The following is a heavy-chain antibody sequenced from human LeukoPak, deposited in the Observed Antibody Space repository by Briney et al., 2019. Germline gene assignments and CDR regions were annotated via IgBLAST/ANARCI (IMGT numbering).Heavy chain of an antibody. V-gene: IGHV3-30-3*01. CDR3: AKVFVEITIQLWFHFDY. CDR1: GFTFSSYA. Sequence: PGRSLRLSCAASGFTFSSYAMHWVRQAPGKGLEWVAVISYDGSNKYYADSVKGRFTIPRDNSKNTLYLQMNSLRAEDTAVYYCAKVFVEITIQLWFHFDYWGQGTLVTVSS. D-gene: IGHD5-18*01. CDR2: ISYDGSNK. J-gene: IGHJ4*02.